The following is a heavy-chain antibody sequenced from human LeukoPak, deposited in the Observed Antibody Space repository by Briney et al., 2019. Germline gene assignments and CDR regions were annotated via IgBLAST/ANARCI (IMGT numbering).Heavy chain of an antibody. V-gene: IGHV3-7*01. D-gene: IGHD1-26*01. CDR2: IKQDGSEK. CDR1: GFTFSSYW. CDR3: ARVGGSYYFDY. Sequence: GGSLRLSCAASGFTFSSYWMSWVRQAPGKGLEWVANIKQDGSEKYNVDSVKGRFTISRDNAKNSLYLQMNSLRAEDTAVYYCARVGGSYYFDYWGQGTLVTVSS. J-gene: IGHJ4*02.